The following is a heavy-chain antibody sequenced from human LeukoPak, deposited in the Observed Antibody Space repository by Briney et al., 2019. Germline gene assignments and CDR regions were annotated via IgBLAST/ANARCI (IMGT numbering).Heavy chain of an antibody. J-gene: IGHJ4*02. V-gene: IGHV3-74*01. Sequence: GGSLRLSCAASGFIFTDYYMSWVRQAPGKGLVYIACINTDGFSTSYADSVKGRFTISRDNAKNTLYLQMNSLRAEDTAVYYCARSRTYGDYGRGLDYWGQGTLVTVSS. CDR2: INTDGFST. CDR3: ARSRTYGDYGRGLDY. CDR1: GFIFTDYY. D-gene: IGHD4-17*01.